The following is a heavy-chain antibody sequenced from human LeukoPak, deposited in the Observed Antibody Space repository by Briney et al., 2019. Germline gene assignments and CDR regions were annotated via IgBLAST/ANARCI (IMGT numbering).Heavy chain of an antibody. V-gene: IGHV3-23*01. CDR3: APLTGELGFLDY. CDR1: GFTFTSYG. Sequence: GGSLRLSCAASGFTFTSYGMNRVRQAPGKALEWVSGISDTGRDIFYADSVKGRFTISRDNSENTLFLQMNSLRAEDTAVYYCAPLTGELGFLDYWGQGTLVTVSS. J-gene: IGHJ4*02. D-gene: IGHD7-27*01. CDR2: ISDTGRDI.